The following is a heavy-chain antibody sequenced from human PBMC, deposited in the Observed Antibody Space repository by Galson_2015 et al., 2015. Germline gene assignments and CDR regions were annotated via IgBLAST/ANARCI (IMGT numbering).Heavy chain of an antibody. D-gene: IGHD2-15*01. J-gene: IGHJ3*02. Sequence: SLRLSCAASGFTFSSSAMNWVRQAPGKGLEWVSALSHTGSTIYYSDSVKGRFTISRDNAKNSLYLEMKSLRDKDTALYYCARDLGYCSGTSCYSVGAFDIWGQGTMVTVSS. CDR1: GFTFSSSA. V-gene: IGHV3-48*02. CDR3: ARDLGYCSGTSCYSVGAFDI. CDR2: LSHTGSTI.